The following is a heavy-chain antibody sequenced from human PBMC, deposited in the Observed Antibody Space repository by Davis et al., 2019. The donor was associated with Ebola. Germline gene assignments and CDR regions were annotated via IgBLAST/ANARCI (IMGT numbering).Heavy chain of an antibody. J-gene: IGHJ2*01. CDR1: GFTFSSYG. Sequence: PGGSLRLSCAASGFTFSSYGMSWVRQAPGKGLEWVSTISNSGGSTYYADSVKGRFTISRDNSKNTLDLQMNSLRAEDTAVYYCARGGHVTSAVPQAWYFDLWGRGTLVTVSS. CDR2: ISNSGGST. V-gene: IGHV3-23*01. CDR3: ARGGHVTSAVPQAWYFDL. D-gene: IGHD2-2*01.